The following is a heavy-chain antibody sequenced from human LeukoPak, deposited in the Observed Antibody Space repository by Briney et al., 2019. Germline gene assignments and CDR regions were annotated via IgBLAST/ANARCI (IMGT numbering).Heavy chain of an antibody. V-gene: IGHV3-30*02. CDR1: GFTFSSYG. CDR3: AKDATIFGVVRLGYMDV. J-gene: IGHJ6*03. Sequence: GGSLRLSCAASGFTFSSYGVHWVRQAPGKGLEWVAFIRYDGSNKYYADSVKGRFTISRDNSKNTLYLQMNSLRAEDTAVYYCAKDATIFGVVRLGYMDVWGKGTTVTVSS. D-gene: IGHD3-3*01. CDR2: IRYDGSNK.